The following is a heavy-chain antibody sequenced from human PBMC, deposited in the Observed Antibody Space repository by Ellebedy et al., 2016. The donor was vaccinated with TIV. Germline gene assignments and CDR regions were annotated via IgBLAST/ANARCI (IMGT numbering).Heavy chain of an antibody. CDR3: ERVWFGELPNSGTYSGYFDY. D-gene: IGHD3-10*01. Sequence: PGGSLRLSCEASGFTVSSNYMSWVRQAPGKGLEWVSTISSRGSTYYAASVKGRFTISRDNSKNTLYLQMNSLRAEDTAVYYCERVWFGELPNSGTYSGYFDYWGQGTLVTVSS. CDR1: GFTVSSNY. V-gene: IGHV3-66*01. J-gene: IGHJ4*02. CDR2: ISSRGST.